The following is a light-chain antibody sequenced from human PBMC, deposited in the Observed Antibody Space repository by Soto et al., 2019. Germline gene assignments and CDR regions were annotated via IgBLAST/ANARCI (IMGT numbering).Light chain of an antibody. J-gene: IGKJ5*01. CDR2: GAS. CDR3: QQYNNWPPNT. CDR1: ESVRSSY. V-gene: IGKV3-20*01. Sequence: EIVLTQSAGTLSLSPGERATVSCRASESVRSSYLAWYQQKGGQAPRLLIYGASSRATGIPDRFSGSGSGTEFTLTISSLQSEDFAVYYCQQYNNWPPNTFGQGTRLEIK.